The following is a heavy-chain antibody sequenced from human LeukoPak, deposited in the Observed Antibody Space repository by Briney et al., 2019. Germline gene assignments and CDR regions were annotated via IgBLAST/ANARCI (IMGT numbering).Heavy chain of an antibody. CDR2: ISHSGATT. V-gene: IGHV3-23*01. CDR1: GFTFSSYA. J-gene: IGHJ4*02. Sequence: GGSLRLSCAASGFTFSSYAMSWVRQAPGKGLEWVSAISHSGATTYYADSVKGRFTISRDNPKNTLYLQMNSLRTEDTAVYYCAKAEGYDILTGLDYWGQGTLVTVSS. CDR3: AKAEGYDILTGLDY. D-gene: IGHD3-9*01.